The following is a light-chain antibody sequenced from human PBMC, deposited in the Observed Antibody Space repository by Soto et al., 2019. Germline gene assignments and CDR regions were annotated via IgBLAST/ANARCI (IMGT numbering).Light chain of an antibody. CDR2: DVS. CDR3: CSYAGSYSGV. Sequence: QSALTQPRSVSGSPGQSVTISCTGTSGDVGGYNYVSWYQQHPGKAPKLMIFDVSKRPSGVPDRFSGSKSGNTASLTISGLQAEDEAHYYCCSYAGSYSGVFGGGTKLTVL. J-gene: IGLJ3*02. CDR1: SGDVGGYNY. V-gene: IGLV2-11*01.